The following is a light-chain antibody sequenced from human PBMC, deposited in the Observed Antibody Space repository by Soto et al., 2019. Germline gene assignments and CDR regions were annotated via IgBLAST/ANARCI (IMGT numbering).Light chain of an antibody. Sequence: DIQLPQSPSTLSAYVGDRVTITCRASQSINRWLAWYQQKPGKAPKILIYKADSLEGGVPSRFSGRGSGTEFTLTISSLQPDDFAAYYCHEYNSYPWTFGQGAKVEIK. V-gene: IGKV1-5*03. CDR3: HEYNSYPWT. CDR2: KAD. J-gene: IGKJ1*01. CDR1: QSINRW.